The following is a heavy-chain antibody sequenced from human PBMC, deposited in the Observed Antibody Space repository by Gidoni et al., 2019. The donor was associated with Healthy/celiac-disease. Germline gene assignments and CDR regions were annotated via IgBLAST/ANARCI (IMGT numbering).Heavy chain of an antibody. CDR2: ISSSSSYI. V-gene: IGHV3-21*01. J-gene: IGHJ4*02. Sequence: EVQLVASGGGLVKPGGSLRLSCAASGFTFSSYSMNWVRQAPGKGLEWVSSISSSSSYIYYADSVKGRFTISRDNAKNSLYLQMNSLRAEDTAVYYCARSPGNYVWGSYRSYYFDYWGQGTLVTVSS. CDR3: ARSPGNYVWGSYRSYYFDY. D-gene: IGHD3-16*02. CDR1: GFTFSSYS.